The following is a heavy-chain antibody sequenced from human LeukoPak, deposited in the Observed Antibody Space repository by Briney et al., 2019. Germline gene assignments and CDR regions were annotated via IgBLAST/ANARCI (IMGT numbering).Heavy chain of an antibody. CDR3: ARGAAFWSGYPYFDY. CDR2: IDHRGST. J-gene: IGHJ4*02. CDR1: GGSFSDYY. V-gene: IGHV4-34*01. Sequence: SETLSLTCAVYGGSFSDYYLTWIRQPPGKGLELIGEIDHRGSTNYNPSLKSRVTISVDTSKNQFSLKLSSVTAADTAVYYCARGAAFWSGYPYFDYWGQGTLVTVSS. D-gene: IGHD3-3*01.